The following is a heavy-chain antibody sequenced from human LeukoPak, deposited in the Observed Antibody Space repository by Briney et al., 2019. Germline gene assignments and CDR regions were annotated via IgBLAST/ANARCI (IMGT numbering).Heavy chain of an antibody. CDR1: GGTFSIYT. CDR2: IIPILGIA. D-gene: IGHD2-2*02. CDR3: ARLAVVVPAAIWESGWFDP. J-gene: IGHJ5*02. V-gene: IGHV1-69*02. Sequence: SVKVSCKASGGTFSIYTISWVRQAPGQGHELMGRIIPILGIANYAQKFQGRVTITADKSTSTAYMELSSLRSEDTAVYYCARLAVVVPAAIWESGWFDPWGQGTLVTVSS.